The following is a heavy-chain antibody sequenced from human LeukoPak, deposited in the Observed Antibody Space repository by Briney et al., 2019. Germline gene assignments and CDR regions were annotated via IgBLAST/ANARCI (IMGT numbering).Heavy chain of an antibody. CDR2: IYPGDSHT. V-gene: IGHV5-51*03. CDR3: ARKLANCDSYCYDFDY. J-gene: IGHJ4*02. CDR1: GYSFTSYW. Sequence: GESLKISCEGSGYSFTSYWIGWVRQMPGKGLEWMGIIYPGDSHTTYSPSFQGQVTISADKSIDTAYLHWSSLKASDTAIYYCARKLANCDSYCYDFDYWGQGTLVTVSS. D-gene: IGHD2-21*02.